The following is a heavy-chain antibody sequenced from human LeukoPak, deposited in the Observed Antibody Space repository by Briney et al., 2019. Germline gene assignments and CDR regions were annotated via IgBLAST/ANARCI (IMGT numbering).Heavy chain of an antibody. CDR1: GGSISSDY. CDR3: AKVGGLAVAGTDNWMDP. V-gene: IGHV4-59*04. J-gene: IGHJ5*02. Sequence: SETLSLTCTVSGGSISSDYWSWIRQPPGEGLEWIGNIHYSGKTYYNPSLKSRVTISIDTSKNQFSLKLSSVTAADTAVYSCAKVGGLAVAGTDNWMDPWGQGTLVTVSS. CDR2: IHYSGKT. D-gene: IGHD6-19*01.